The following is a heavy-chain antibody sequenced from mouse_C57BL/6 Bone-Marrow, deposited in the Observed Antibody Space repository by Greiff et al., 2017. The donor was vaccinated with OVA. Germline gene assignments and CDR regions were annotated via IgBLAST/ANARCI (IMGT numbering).Heavy chain of an antibody. Sequence: EVKLVESGGDLVKPGGSLKLSCAASGFTFRSYGLSWVRQTPDKRLEWVATISSGGSYTYYPDSVTGRFTISRDNAKNTLYLQMSSLKSEDTAMYYCARTTVVAPMDYWGQGTSVTVSS. CDR3: ARTTVVAPMDY. CDR2: ISSGGSYT. D-gene: IGHD1-1*01. CDR1: GFTFRSYG. V-gene: IGHV5-6*01. J-gene: IGHJ4*01.